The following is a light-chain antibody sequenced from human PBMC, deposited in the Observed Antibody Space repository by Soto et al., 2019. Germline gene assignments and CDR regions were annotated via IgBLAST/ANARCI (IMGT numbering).Light chain of an antibody. CDR1: SSDVGGYKY. J-gene: IGLJ3*02. CDR2: DVT. V-gene: IGLV2-14*03. Sequence: QCALTQPASVSGSPGQSITISCTGTSSDVGGYKYVSWYQHHPGKAPKLLIYDVTNRPSGVSNRFSGSKSGNTASPTISGLQAVDEADYYCSSYTSNTTWVFGGGTKLTVL. CDR3: SSYTSNTTWV.